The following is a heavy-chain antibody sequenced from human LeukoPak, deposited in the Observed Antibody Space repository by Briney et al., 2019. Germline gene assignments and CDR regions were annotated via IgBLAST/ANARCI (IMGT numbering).Heavy chain of an antibody. CDR2: ISYDGSNK. CDR1: GFTFSSYA. CDR3: ARDPDDYGDTRGAFDI. J-gene: IGHJ3*02. D-gene: IGHD4-17*01. Sequence: GGSLRLSCAASGFTFSSYAMHWVRQAPGKGLEWVAVISYDGSNKYYADSVKGRFTISRDNSKNTLYLQMNSLRAEDTAVYYCARDPDDYGDTRGAFDIWGQGTMVTVSS. V-gene: IGHV3-30-3*01.